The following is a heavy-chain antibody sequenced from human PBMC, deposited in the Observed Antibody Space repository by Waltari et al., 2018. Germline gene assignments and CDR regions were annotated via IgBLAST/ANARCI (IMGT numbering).Heavy chain of an antibody. CDR2: IYHSGST. J-gene: IGHJ4*02. Sequence: QVQLQESGPGLVKPSEPLSLTCAVSGYSISSGYYWGWIRQPPGKGLEWIGSIYHSGSTYYNPSLKSRVTISVDTSKNQFSLKLSSVTAADTAVYYCASSHTYSSNWYYYFDYWGQGILVTVSS. CDR1: GYSISSGYY. V-gene: IGHV4-38-2*01. CDR3: ASSHTYSSNWYYYFDY. D-gene: IGHD6-13*01.